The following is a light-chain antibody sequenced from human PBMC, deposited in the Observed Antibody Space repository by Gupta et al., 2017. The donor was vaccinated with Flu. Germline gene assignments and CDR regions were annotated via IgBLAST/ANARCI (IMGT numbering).Light chain of an antibody. V-gene: IGKV1-39*01. Sequence: LQMPQSPSSLSASVGDRVTITCRASQTINTHLNWYQQKPGKAPTPLIYLAATLQTGVPSRFSGSGSATDLTLTISSLQPEDFATYYCQQTYTAPDTFGQGTKVQIK. CDR1: QTINTH. J-gene: IGKJ2*01. CDR2: LAA. CDR3: QQTYTAPDT.